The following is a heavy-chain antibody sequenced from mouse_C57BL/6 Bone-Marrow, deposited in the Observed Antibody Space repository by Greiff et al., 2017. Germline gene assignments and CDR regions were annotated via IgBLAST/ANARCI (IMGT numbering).Heavy chain of an antibody. CDR1: GYAFTNYL. CDR2: INPGSGGT. J-gene: IGHJ3*01. CDR3: AILQAWFAY. V-gene: IGHV1-54*01. Sequence: VQRVESGAELVRPGTSVKVSCKASGYAFTNYLIEWVKQRPGQGLEWIGVINPGSGGTNYNEKFKGKATLTADKSSSTAYMQLSSLTSEDSAVYFCAILQAWFAYWGQGTLVTVSA.